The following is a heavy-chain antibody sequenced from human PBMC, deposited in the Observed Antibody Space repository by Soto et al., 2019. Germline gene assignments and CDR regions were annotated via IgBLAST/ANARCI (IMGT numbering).Heavy chain of an antibody. CDR3: AHRGGTAMVFDY. Sequence: QITLKESGPTLVKPTQTLTLTCTFSGFSLSTSGVGVGWIRQPPGKALEWLALIYWDDDKRYSPSLKSRLTIPKDTSKNQVVLTMTNMDPVDTATYYCAHRGGTAMVFDYWGQGTLVTVSS. V-gene: IGHV2-5*02. CDR2: IYWDDDK. CDR1: GFSLSTSGVG. J-gene: IGHJ4*02. D-gene: IGHD5-18*01.